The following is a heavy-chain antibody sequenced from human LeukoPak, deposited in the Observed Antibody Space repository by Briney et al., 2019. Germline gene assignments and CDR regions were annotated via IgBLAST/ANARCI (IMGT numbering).Heavy chain of an antibody. V-gene: IGHV4-61*02. CDR3: ARDLGY. J-gene: IGHJ4*02. Sequence: SETLSLTCTVSGDSISSGSYYWSWIRQPAGEGLEWIGRIYSSGRTHYSPSLKSRVAISVDTSKNRFSLRLSSVTAADTAVYYCARDLGYWGQGTLVTVSS. D-gene: IGHD7-27*01. CDR1: GDSISSGSYY. CDR2: IYSSGRT.